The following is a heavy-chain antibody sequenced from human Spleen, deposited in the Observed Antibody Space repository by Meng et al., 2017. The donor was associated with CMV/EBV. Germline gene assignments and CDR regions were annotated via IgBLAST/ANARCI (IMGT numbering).Heavy chain of an antibody. CDR2: ISADNGDT. CDR3: ARDYLNSYKY. D-gene: IGHD5-24*01. CDR1: GYSFTKYG. J-gene: IGHJ4*02. Sequence: ASVKVSCKASGYSFTKYGISWVRQAPGQGLEWMGWISADNGDTNYAQKFQGRVTMTTVTSTNIASMELRSLRSDDTAVYYCARDYLNSYKYWGQGTLVTVSS. V-gene: IGHV1-18*01.